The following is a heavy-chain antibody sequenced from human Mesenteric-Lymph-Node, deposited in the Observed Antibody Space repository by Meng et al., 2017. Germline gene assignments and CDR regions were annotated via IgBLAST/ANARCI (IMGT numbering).Heavy chain of an antibody. CDR2: ISAYNGNT. Sequence: ASVKVSCKASGYTFTSYGISWVRQAPGQGLEWMGWISAYNGNTNYAQKLQGRVTMTTDTSTSTAYMELRSLRSDDTAVYYCARASGALKNYYDSSGYYSGYFDYWGQGTLVTVSS. J-gene: IGHJ4*02. CDR1: GYTFTSYG. D-gene: IGHD3-22*01. V-gene: IGHV1-18*01. CDR3: ARASGALKNYYDSSGYYSGYFDY.